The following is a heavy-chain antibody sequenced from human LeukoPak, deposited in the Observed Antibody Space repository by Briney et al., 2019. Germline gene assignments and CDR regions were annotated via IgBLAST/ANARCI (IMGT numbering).Heavy chain of an antibody. CDR1: GYAISSGYF. D-gene: IGHD2-15*01. Sequence: SETLSLTCSVSGYAISSGYFWGWIRQPPGKGLEWIGTIYHSGSTYYNPSLKSRVTISVDTSKNQFSLKLSSVTAADTAVYYCARGSARYCSGGSCYWRAFDIWGQGTMVTVSS. CDR2: IYHSGST. J-gene: IGHJ3*02. CDR3: ARGSARYCSGGSCYWRAFDI. V-gene: IGHV4-38-2*02.